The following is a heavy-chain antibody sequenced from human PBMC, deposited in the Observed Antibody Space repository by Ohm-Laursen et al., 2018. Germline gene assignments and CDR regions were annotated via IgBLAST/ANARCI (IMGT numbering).Heavy chain of an antibody. CDR1: GGSISSGAYY. V-gene: IGHV4-31*01. Sequence: ILSLTCAVSGGSISSGAYYWSWIRQHPGKGLEWIGYIYYSGSTYYNPSLKSLVTISVDTSKNQFSLKLSSVTAADTAVYYCARGGTGGYDFDYWGQGTLVTVSS. CDR3: ARGGTGGYDFDY. D-gene: IGHD3-22*01. CDR2: IYYSGST. J-gene: IGHJ4*02.